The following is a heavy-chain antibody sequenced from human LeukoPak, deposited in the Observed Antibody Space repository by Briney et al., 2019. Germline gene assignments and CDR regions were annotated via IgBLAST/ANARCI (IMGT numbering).Heavy chain of an antibody. CDR1: VFTFISYG. D-gene: IGHD5-12*01. CDR3: ARDNGPPYSGYDRWSGRYFDY. CDR2: IWYDGTNK. V-gene: IGHV3-33*01. Sequence: GGSLRLACAAPVFTFISYGIPSGRQAPGKGLGWEPVIWYDGTNKYYADSLNGRFTISRDNSKDTLYLQMNSLRAEDTTVYYCARDNGPPYSGYDRWSGRYFDYWGQGTLVTVSS. J-gene: IGHJ4*02.